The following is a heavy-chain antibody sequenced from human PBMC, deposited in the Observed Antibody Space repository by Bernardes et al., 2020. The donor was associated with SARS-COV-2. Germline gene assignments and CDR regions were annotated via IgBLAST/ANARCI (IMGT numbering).Heavy chain of an antibody. CDR1: GFTFSRYW. Sequence: GGSLRLSCAASGFTFSRYWMSWLRQAPGKGLEWVANINQDGSQRNYVDSVRGRFTISRDNAANSLFLQLNSLRDEDTAIYYCAQHPSSSFDNWGQGTLVTGSS. CDR3: AQHPSSSFDN. CDR2: INQDGSQR. J-gene: IGHJ4*02. D-gene: IGHD6-13*01. V-gene: IGHV3-7*02.